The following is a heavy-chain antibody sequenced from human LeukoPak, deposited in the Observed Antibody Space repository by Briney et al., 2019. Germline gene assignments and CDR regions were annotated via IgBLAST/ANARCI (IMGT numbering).Heavy chain of an antibody. Sequence: ASVKVSCKASGYTFTAYYIHWVRQAPGQGPEWMGCINPNSGVTNYAQTFQGRVTVTRDTPISRAYMELSRLRSDDTAMYYCARDTARITIFGVAKYMDVWGKGPTVTVSS. D-gene: IGHD3-3*01. CDR2: INPNSGVT. CDR1: GYTFTAYY. V-gene: IGHV1-2*02. J-gene: IGHJ6*03. CDR3: ARDTARITIFGVAKYMDV.